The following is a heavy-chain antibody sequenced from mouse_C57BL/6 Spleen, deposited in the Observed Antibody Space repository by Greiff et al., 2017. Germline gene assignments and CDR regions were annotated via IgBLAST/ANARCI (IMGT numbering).Heavy chain of an antibody. CDR2: IYPGDGDT. V-gene: IGHV1-80*01. J-gene: IGHJ1*03. CDR1: GYAFSSYW. D-gene: IGHD6-1*01. Sequence: QVHVKQSGAELVKPGASVKISCKASGYAFSSYWMNWVKQRPGKGLEWIGQIYPGDGDTNYNGKFKGKATLTADKSSSTAYMQLSSLTSEDSAVYFCARGQRGDWYFDVWGTGTTVTVSS. CDR3: ARGQRGDWYFDV.